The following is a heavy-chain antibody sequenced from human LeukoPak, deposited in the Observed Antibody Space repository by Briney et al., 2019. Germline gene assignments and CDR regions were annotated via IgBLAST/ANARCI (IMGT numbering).Heavy chain of an antibody. V-gene: IGHV3-48*03. CDR2: ISSSGSTI. Sequence: GGSLRLSCAASGFTFSSYEMNWVRQAPGKGLEWVSYISSSGSTIYYADSVKGRFTISRDDSRNTLSLQMNSLRVEDTAVYYCARDLAWGAFDYWGQGILVAVSS. D-gene: IGHD7-27*01. CDR1: GFTFSSYE. J-gene: IGHJ4*02. CDR3: ARDLAWGAFDY.